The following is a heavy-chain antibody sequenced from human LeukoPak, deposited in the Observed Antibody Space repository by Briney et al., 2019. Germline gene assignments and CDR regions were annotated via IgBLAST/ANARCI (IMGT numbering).Heavy chain of an antibody. V-gene: IGHV3-11*01. CDR3: AKDMGGAYCGGDCYNYGMDV. Sequence: GGSLRLSCAASGFIFSDYYMSWIRQAPGKGLEWVSYISSSGSTIFYADSVRGRFTISRDNAKNSLYLQMNSLRAEDTALYYCAKDMGGAYCGGDCYNYGMDVWGQGTTVTVSS. CDR1: GFIFSDYY. D-gene: IGHD2-21*01. J-gene: IGHJ6*02. CDR2: ISSSGSTI.